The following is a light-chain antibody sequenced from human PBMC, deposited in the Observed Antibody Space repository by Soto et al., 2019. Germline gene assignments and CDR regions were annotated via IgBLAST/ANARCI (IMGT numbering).Light chain of an antibody. J-gene: IGLJ3*02. CDR3: QTWDAGVHVV. V-gene: IGLV4-69*01. Sequence: QAVLTQSPSASASLGASVKLTCTLSSGHSHYAIAWHQQQPEKGPRYLMKLDSDGSHSKGDGIPDRFSGSSSGADRYLTISSLQSEDEADYYCQTWDAGVHVVFGGGTKLTVL. CDR1: SGHSHYA. CDR2: LDSDGSH.